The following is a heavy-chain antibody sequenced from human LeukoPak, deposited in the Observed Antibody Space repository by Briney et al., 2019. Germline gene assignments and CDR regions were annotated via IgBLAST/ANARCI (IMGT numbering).Heavy chain of an antibody. D-gene: IGHD4-17*01. J-gene: IGHJ3*02. CDR2: ISAYNGNT. CDR1: GYTFTSYG. Sequence: ASVKVSCKASGYTFTSYGLSWVRQAPGQGLEWMGWISAYNGNTNYAQKLQGRVTMTTDTSTSTAYMELRSLRSDDTAVYYCARDSTTAWAFDIWGQGTMVTVSS. CDR3: ARDSTTAWAFDI. V-gene: IGHV1-18*01.